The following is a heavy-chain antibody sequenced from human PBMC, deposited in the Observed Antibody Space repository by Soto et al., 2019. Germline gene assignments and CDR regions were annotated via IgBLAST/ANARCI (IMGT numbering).Heavy chain of an antibody. CDR3: TFKGNLGFY. CDR2: ISSSSTTI. Sequence: PGGSLRLSCAASGFNFLNYNMNWVRQAPGKGLEWVSYISSSSTTIYYADSVKGRFTISRDNAQKSLYLQMDTLRNEDTAVYYCTFKGNLGFYWGQGARVTVSS. CDR1: GFNFLNYN. V-gene: IGHV3-48*02. J-gene: IGHJ4*02. D-gene: IGHD3-3*02.